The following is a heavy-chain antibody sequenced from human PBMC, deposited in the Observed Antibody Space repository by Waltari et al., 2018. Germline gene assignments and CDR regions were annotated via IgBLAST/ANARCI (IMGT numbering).Heavy chain of an antibody. CDR2: IWHDGTYK. Sequence: QVQLVESGGGVVRPGRSVRLYCLASGFTFRNHGMHWVRQAPGKGLEWVSLIWHDGTYKYYADSVKGRFSISRDNSKNTVYLQMNGLRAEDTAVYFCASMATTSDFDYWGQGTLVTVSS. CDR3: ASMATTSDFDY. D-gene: IGHD4-17*01. CDR1: GFTFRNHG. J-gene: IGHJ4*02. V-gene: IGHV3-33*01.